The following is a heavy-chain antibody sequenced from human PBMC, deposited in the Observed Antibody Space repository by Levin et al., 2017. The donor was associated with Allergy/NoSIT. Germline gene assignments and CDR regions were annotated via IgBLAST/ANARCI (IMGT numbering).Heavy chain of an antibody. V-gene: IGHV4-34*01. CDR3: ARSSSIAARRRSWFDP. Sequence: SETLSLTCAVYGGSFSGYYWSWIRQPPGKGLEWIGEINHSGSTNYNPSLKSRVTISVDTSKNQFSLKLSSVTAADTAVYYCARSSSIAARRRSWFDPWGQGTLVTVSS. CDR2: INHSGST. J-gene: IGHJ5*02. D-gene: IGHD6-6*01. CDR1: GGSFSGYY.